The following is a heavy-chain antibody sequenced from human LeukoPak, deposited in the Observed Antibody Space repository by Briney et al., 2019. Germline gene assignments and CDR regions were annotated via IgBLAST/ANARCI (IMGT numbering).Heavy chain of an antibody. D-gene: IGHD6-13*01. Sequence: SETLSLTCTVSHYSINSNYYWGWIRQPPGKGLEWIGSIYYSGNSYYNPSLKSRVTISVDTSRNQFSLRLSSMTAADTAVYYCARRRMAAAGNYFDSWGQGTLVTVSS. J-gene: IGHJ4*02. V-gene: IGHV4-38-2*02. CDR1: HYSINSNYY. CDR2: IYYSGNS. CDR3: ARRRMAAAGNYFDS.